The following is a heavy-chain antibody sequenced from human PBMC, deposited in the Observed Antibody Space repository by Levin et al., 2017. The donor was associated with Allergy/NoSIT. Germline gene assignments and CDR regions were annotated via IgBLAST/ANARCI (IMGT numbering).Heavy chain of an antibody. J-gene: IGHJ6*03. CDR1: GGSFSGYY. CDR2: INHSGST. Sequence: PSETLSLTCAVYGGSFSGYYWSWIRQPPGKGLEWIGEINHSGSTNYNPSLKSRVTISVDTSKNQFSLKLSSVTAADTAVYYCARGVGIVVVVAATPQSYYYYMDVWGKGTTVTVSS. CDR3: ARGVGIVVVVAATPQSYYYYMDV. V-gene: IGHV4-34*01. D-gene: IGHD2-15*01.